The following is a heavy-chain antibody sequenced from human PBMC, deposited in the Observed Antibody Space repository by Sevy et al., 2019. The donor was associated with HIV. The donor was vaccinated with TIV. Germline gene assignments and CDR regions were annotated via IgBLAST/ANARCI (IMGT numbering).Heavy chain of an antibody. CDR3: ARGKGGIFGVVVGQFDS. J-gene: IGHJ4*02. V-gene: IGHV1-3*04. Sequence: VSVKVSCKASGYSFTNYAIHWVRQAPGQGLEWMGWIKTDNGNTKYSQRFQGRVTITRDTSATTAYMEMSSLRYDDTALYVCARGKGGIFGVVVGQFDSWGQGTLVTVSS. D-gene: IGHD3-3*01. CDR1: GYSFTNYA. CDR2: IKTDNGNT.